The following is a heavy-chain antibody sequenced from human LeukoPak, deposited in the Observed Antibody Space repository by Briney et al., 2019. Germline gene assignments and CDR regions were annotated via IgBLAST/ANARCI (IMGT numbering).Heavy chain of an antibody. J-gene: IGHJ4*02. V-gene: IGHV1-18*01. Sequence: GASVKLSCTASGYTFTSYGISWVRQAPGQGLEWVGWISAYNGNTNYAQKLQGRVTMTTDTSTNTAYMELRSLRADDTAVYYCARSAYSSSSGAYYFDYWGQGTLVTVSS. CDR2: ISAYNGNT. CDR1: GYTFTSYG. CDR3: ARSAYSSSSGAYYFDY. D-gene: IGHD6-6*01.